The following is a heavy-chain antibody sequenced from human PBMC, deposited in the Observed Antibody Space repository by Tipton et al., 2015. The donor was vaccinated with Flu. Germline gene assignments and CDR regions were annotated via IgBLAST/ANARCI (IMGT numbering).Heavy chain of an antibody. CDR3: AREFRGEDGFDP. Sequence: SLRLSCAASGFTFSSYGMHWVRQAPGKGLEWVAVIWYDGSNKYYADSVKGRFTISRDNSKNTLYLQMNSLRAEDTAVYYCAREFRGEDGFDPWGQGTPVTVSS. CDR2: IWYDGSNK. CDR1: GFTFSSYG. V-gene: IGHV3-33*08. J-gene: IGHJ5*02. D-gene: IGHD3-10*01.